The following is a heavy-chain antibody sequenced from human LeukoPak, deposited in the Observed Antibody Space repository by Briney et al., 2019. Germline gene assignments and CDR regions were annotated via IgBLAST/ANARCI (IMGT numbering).Heavy chain of an antibody. CDR1: GFTFSSYW. V-gene: IGHV3-7*01. Sequence: GESLQISCAASGFTFSSYWMSWVRQAPGKGLEWVANIKQDGSEKYYVDSVKGRFTISRGNAKNSLYLQMNSLRAEDTAVYYCARDGGSYRSYYYYYYMDVWGKGTTVTVSS. D-gene: IGHD1-26*01. CDR3: ARDGGSYRSYYYYYYMDV. J-gene: IGHJ6*03. CDR2: IKQDGSEK.